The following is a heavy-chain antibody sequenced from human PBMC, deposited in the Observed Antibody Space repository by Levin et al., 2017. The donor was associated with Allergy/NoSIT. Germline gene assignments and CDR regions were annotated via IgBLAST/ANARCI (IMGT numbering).Heavy chain of an antibody. D-gene: IGHD3-10*01. V-gene: IGHV1-2*03. CDR3: ARDPGGSHLYNWFDP. Sequence: LEASVKVSCKASGYTFTGYYMHWVRQAPGQGLEWMGWINPNSGGTNYAQKFQGRVTMTRDTSISTAYMELSRLRSDDTAVYYCARDPGGSHLYNWFDPWGQGTLVTVSS. CDR2: INPNSGGT. CDR1: GYTFTGYY. J-gene: IGHJ5*02.